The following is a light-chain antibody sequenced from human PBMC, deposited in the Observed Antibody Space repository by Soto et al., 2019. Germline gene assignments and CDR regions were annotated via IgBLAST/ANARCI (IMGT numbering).Light chain of an antibody. Sequence: QSVVTQPPSVAAAPGQMVTISCSGNISNIGMNYVSCDHQLPGAAPKLVIFGNRNRPSGVPERFSGSKSGTSASLAITGLQAEDEADYYCQAYDYSLTAFVFGGGTKVTVL. J-gene: IGLJ3*02. CDR2: GNR. V-gene: IGLV1-40*01. CDR1: ISNIGMNY. CDR3: QAYDYSLTAFV.